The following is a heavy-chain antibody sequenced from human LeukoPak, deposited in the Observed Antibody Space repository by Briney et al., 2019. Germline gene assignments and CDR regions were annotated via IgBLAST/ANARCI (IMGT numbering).Heavy chain of an antibody. CDR3: AREDSSGLDY. J-gene: IGHJ4*02. D-gene: IGHD6-19*01. CDR2: ISYDGSNK. CDR1: GFTFSSYA. V-gene: IGHV3-30*04. Sequence: GGSLRLSCAASGFTFSSYAMHWVRQAPGKGLEWVAVISYDGSNKYYADSVKGRFTISRDNSKNTLYLQMNSLRAEDTAVYYCAREDSSGLDYWGQGTLVTVSS.